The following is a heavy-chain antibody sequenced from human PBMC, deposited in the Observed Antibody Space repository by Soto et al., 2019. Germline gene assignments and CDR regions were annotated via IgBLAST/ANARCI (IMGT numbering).Heavy chain of an antibody. D-gene: IGHD3-10*01. CDR2: INHSGST. J-gene: IGHJ4*02. CDR3: ARYRGSGSYYFDY. CDR1: GGSFSGYY. V-gene: IGHV4-34*01. Sequence: SETLSLTCAVYGGSFSGYYWSWIRQPPGKGLEWIGEINHSGSTNYNPSLKSRVTISVDTSKNQFSLKLSSVTAADTAVYYCARYRGSGSYYFDYWGQGTLVTVSS.